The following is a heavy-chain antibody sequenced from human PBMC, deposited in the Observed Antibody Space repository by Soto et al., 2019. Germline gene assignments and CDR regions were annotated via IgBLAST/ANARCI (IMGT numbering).Heavy chain of an antibody. Sequence: GGSLRLSCAASGFTFTRYSMNWVRQAPGKGLEWVSSISSTTNYIYYADSMKGRFTVSRDNAKNSVYLEMNSLSAEDTAVYYCARQSEDLTSNFDYWGQGTLVNVSS. V-gene: IGHV3-21*03. J-gene: IGHJ4*02. CDR2: ISSTTNYI. CDR3: ARQSEDLTSNFDY. CDR1: GFTFTRYS.